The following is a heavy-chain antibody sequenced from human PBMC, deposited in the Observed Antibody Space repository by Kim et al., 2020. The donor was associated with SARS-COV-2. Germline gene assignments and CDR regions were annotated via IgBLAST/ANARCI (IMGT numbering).Heavy chain of an antibody. J-gene: IGHJ4*01. CDR1: GFTFSASA. D-gene: IGHD6-19*01. Sequence: GGSLRLSCAASGFTFSASAMHWVRQASGKGLEWVARIRSKPNNYATSYAASVTGRITISRDDSTNTVYLKMDSLKTDATAVYFCSRHSGKLGHSGFDNWG. CDR2: IRSKPNNYAT. V-gene: IGHV3-73*01. CDR3: SRHSGKLGHSGFDN.